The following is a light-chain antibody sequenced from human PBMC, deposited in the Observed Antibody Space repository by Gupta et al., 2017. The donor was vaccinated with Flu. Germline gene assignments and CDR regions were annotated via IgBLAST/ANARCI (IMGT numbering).Light chain of an antibody. CDR1: KLGEKY. CDR2: QDS. V-gene: IGLV3-1*01. J-gene: IGLJ2*01. Sequence: SYELTKPPSLSVSPGPPATITCSGNKLGEKYVCWYQQKPGQSPVLVIYQDSKRPSGIPERFSGSNSGNTATLTISGAEAMDEGDYYCQAWDSGTWVFGGGTKLTVL. CDR3: QAWDSGTWV.